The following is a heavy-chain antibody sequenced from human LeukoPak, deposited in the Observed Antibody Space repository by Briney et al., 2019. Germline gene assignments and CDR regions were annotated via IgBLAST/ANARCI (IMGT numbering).Heavy chain of an antibody. Sequence: ASVKVSCKASGYTFTSYDINWVRQATGQGLEWMGWMNPNSGNTGYAQKFQGRVTMTRNTSISTAYMELSSLRSEDTAVYYCARGPYFGYDSSGWDCYFDYWGQGTLVTVSS. J-gene: IGHJ4*02. CDR2: MNPNSGNT. CDR1: GYTFTSYD. D-gene: IGHD3-22*01. V-gene: IGHV1-8*01. CDR3: ARGPYFGYDSSGWDCYFDY.